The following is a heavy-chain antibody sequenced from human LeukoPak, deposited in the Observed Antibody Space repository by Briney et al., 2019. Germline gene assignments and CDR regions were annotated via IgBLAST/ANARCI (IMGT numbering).Heavy chain of an antibody. J-gene: IGHJ6*02. V-gene: IGHV3-23*01. D-gene: IGHD2-15*01. CDR2: ISGSGGST. CDR1: GFTFSSYA. CDR3: AKDGGLALSELNNYHGMDV. Sequence: GGSLRLSCAASGFTFSSYAMSWVRQAPGKGLEWVSAISGSGGSTYYADSVKGRFTISRDNSRNTLYLQMNSLRAEDTAVYYCAKDGGLALSELNNYHGMDVWGQGTTVTVSS.